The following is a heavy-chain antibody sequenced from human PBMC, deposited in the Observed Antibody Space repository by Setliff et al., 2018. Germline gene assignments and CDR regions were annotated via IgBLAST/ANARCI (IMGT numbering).Heavy chain of an antibody. CDR2: INHRGFT. CDR3: ARGRIAERPEAIDY. CDR1: GVSLSDHY. V-gene: IGHV4-34*01. D-gene: IGHD6-6*01. Sequence: LSLTCVVHGVSLSDHYWTWIRQPPGERLEWIGEINHRGFTDYKPSLKSRLTMSVDTSRNQFSLNLGSVTAADTGVYYCARGRIAERPEAIDYWGQGTPVTVSS. J-gene: IGHJ4*02.